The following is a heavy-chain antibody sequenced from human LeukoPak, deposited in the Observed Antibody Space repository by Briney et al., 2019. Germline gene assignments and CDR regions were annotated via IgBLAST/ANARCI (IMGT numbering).Heavy chain of an antibody. Sequence: GGSLRLSCAASGFTFSSYSMNWVRQAPGKGLEWVSSISSSSSYIYYADSVKGRFTISRDNAKNSLYLQMNSLRAEDTAVYYCARARGWYSVAGTNDYWGQGTLVTVSS. CDR2: ISSSSSYI. J-gene: IGHJ4*02. V-gene: IGHV3-21*01. CDR3: ARARGWYSVAGTNDY. D-gene: IGHD6-19*01. CDR1: GFTFSSYS.